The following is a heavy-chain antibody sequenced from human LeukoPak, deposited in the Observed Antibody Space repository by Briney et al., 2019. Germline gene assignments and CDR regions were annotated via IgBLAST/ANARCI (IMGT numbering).Heavy chain of an antibody. CDR3: AGEDNSSGYRPFDI. CDR2: INPNNGGT. D-gene: IGHD3-22*01. Sequence: ASVKVSCKASGYTFSGYYIHWVRQAPGQGLEWMGRINPNNGGTNYAQKFQGRVTMTRDMSMSTAYMELSKLRSDDTAVYYCAGEDNSSGYRPFDIWGQGTMVTVPS. V-gene: IGHV1-2*06. CDR1: GYTFSGYY. J-gene: IGHJ3*02.